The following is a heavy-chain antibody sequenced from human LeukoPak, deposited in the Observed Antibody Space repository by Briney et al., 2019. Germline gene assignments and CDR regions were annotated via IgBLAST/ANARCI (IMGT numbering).Heavy chain of an antibody. CDR3: AKDGPGGDCYLDY. CDR1: EFTFSSHA. V-gene: IGHV3-23*01. CDR2: ISGGGEST. D-gene: IGHD2-21*02. J-gene: IGHJ4*02. Sequence: GGSLRLSCVASEFTFSSHAMNWVRQAPGKGLEWVSSISGGGESTYYTDSVKGRFTISRDNSKKTLYLQMNSLRAEDTAVYYFAKDGPGGDCYLDYWGQGTLVTVSS.